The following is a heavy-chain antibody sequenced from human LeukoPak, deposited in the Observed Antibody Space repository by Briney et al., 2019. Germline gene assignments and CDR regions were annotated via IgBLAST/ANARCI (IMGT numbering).Heavy chain of an antibody. CDR1: GFTFSSYG. CDR2: ISYDGSNK. V-gene: IGHV3-30*18. D-gene: IGHD4-23*01. CDR3: AKVPVTTGVQG. J-gene: IGHJ4*02. Sequence: PGRSLRLSCAASGFTFSSYGMHWVRRAPGKGLEWVAVISYDGSNKYYADSVKGRFTISRDNSKNTLYLQMNSLRAEDTAVYYCAKVPVTTGVQGWGQGTLVTVSS.